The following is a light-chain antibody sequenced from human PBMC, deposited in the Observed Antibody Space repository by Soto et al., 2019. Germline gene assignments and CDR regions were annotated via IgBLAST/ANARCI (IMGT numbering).Light chain of an antibody. V-gene: IGKV1-33*01. J-gene: IGKJ2*01. CDR3: HQYDNLPPT. CDR1: QGINNY. CDR2: DAS. Sequence: DIQMTQSPSSLSASVGDRVTITCQASQGINNYLIWYQQKPGKAPKLLIYDASSLQTGVPSRFSGAASGTHCTFTISSLQPEDVATYYCHQYDNLPPTFGQGTKLEIK.